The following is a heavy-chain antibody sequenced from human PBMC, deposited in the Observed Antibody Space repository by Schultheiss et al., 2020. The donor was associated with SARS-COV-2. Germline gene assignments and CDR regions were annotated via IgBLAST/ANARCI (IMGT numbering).Heavy chain of an antibody. CDR3: ARGYVLRFLEWSFQH. J-gene: IGHJ1*01. CDR2: IWYDGSNK. D-gene: IGHD3-3*01. CDR1: GFTFNNNG. Sequence: GGSLRLSCTASGFTFNNNGMHWVRQAPGKGLEWVAVIWYDGSNKYYADSVKGRFTISRDNSKNTLYLQMNSLRAEDTAVYYCARGYVLRFLEWSFQHWGQGTLVTVSS. V-gene: IGHV3-33*01.